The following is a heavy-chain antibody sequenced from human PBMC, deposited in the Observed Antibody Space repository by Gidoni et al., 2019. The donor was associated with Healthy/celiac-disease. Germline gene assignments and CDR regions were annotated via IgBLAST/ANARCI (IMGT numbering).Heavy chain of an antibody. CDR1: GFTFSSYG. Sequence: QVQLVESGGGVVQPGGSLRLSCAASGFTFSSYGMHWVRQAPGKGLEWVAFIRYDGSNKYYADSVKGRFTISRDNSKNTLYLQMNSLRAEDTAVYYCAKDTGEYQLLSDMDVWGKGTTVTVSS. CDR2: IRYDGSNK. CDR3: AKDTGEYQLLSDMDV. D-gene: IGHD2-2*01. V-gene: IGHV3-30*02. J-gene: IGHJ6*03.